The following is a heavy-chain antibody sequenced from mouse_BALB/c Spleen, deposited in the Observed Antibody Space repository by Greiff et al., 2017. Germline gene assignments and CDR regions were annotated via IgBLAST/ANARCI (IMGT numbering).Heavy chain of an antibody. J-gene: IGHJ2*01. CDR3: ARDRGPYDYDRGPFDY. Sequence: EVQVVESGGGLVQPGGSLKLSCAASGFTFSSYGMSWVRQTPDKRLELVATINSNGGSTYYPDSVKGRFTISRDNAKNTLYLQMSSLKSEDTAMYYCARDRGPYDYDRGPFDYWGQGTTLTVSS. CDR1: GFTFSSYG. D-gene: IGHD2-4*01. CDR2: INSNGGST. V-gene: IGHV5-6-3*01.